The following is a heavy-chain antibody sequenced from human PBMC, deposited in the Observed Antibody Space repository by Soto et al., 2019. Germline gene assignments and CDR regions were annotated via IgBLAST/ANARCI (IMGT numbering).Heavy chain of an antibody. D-gene: IGHD4-4*01. V-gene: IGHV3-9*01. Sequence: QLVESGGGLVQPGRSLRLSCAASGFTFDDYAMHWVRQAPGKGLEWVSGISWSGDNMAYADSVKGRFITSRDNVKNSLHLQMNSLRVEETALYLCVKVSYPSLTTLGSAFHVWGQGTMVTVS. CDR2: ISWSGDNM. CDR1: GFTFDDYA. CDR3: VKVSYPSLTTLGSAFHV. J-gene: IGHJ3*01.